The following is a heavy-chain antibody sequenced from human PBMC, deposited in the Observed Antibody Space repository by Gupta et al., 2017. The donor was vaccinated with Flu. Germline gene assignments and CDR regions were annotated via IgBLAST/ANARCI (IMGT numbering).Heavy chain of an antibody. J-gene: IGHJ6*02. CDR1: GFSFSNYG. CDR3: AKDWKWNYNNYGMNV. Sequence: QEQVVESGGGVVQPGRSLRLSCAASGFSFSNYGMHWVRQTPGKGLEWVAVISYDGSNKDYADSVKGRFTISRDNSKNTLYLQMNSLKTEDTAVYYCAKDWKWNYNNYGMNVWGQGTTVTVSS. D-gene: IGHD5-24*01. V-gene: IGHV3-30*18. CDR2: ISYDGSNK.